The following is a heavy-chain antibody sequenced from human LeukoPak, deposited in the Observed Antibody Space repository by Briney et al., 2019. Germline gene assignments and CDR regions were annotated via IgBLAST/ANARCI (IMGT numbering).Heavy chain of an antibody. Sequence: GGSLRLSCAASGFTFSSYGTHWVRQAPGKGLEWVAFIRSIGTNTYYADSVKGRFTISRDNSKNTLYLQMNSLRAEDTAVYYCATYTSSYFDYWGQGTLVTVSS. CDR3: ATYTSSYFDY. CDR1: GFTFSSYG. J-gene: IGHJ4*02. CDR2: IRSIGTNT. D-gene: IGHD1-14*01. V-gene: IGHV3-30*02.